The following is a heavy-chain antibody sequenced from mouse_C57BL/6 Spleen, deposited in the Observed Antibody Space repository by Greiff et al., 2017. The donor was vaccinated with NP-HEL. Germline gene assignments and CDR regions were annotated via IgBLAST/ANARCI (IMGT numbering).Heavy chain of an antibody. CDR2: IDPSDSET. J-gene: IGHJ2*01. V-gene: IGHV1-52*01. D-gene: IGHD2-4*01. Sequence: QVQLQQPGAELVRPGSSVKLSCKASGYTFTSYWMHWVKQRPIQGLEWIGNIDPSDSETHYNQKFKDKATLTVDKSSSTAYMQLSSLTSEDSAVYYCARGGSTMITTRYYFDYWGQGTTLTVSS. CDR3: ARGGSTMITTRYYFDY. CDR1: GYTFTSYW.